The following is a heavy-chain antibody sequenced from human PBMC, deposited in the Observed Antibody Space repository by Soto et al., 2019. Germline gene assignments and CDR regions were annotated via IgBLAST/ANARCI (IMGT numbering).Heavy chain of an antibody. CDR1: GYGFTTYG. V-gene: IGHV1-18*01. J-gene: IGHJ4*02. Sequence: QVHLVQSGAEVKKPGASVKVSCKGSGYGFTTYGITWVRQAPGQGLEWMAWISAHNGNTNYAQKLQGRVTVTRDTSPSTAYTALRSLRSDGTAVYYCARGRYGDYWGQGALVTVSS. CDR3: ARGRYGDY. D-gene: IGHD1-1*01. CDR2: ISAHNGNT.